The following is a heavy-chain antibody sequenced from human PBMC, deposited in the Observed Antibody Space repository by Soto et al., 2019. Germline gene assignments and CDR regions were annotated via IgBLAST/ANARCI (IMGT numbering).Heavy chain of an antibody. J-gene: IGHJ6*03. Sequence: SETQSLTCTVSGGYISGYCWSWIRKTTGRGLEWIGYIYCSGSTYYNPSLKSRVTISVDTSKNQFSLKLSSVTAADTAVYYCARTLDYGHMDVWGKGTTVTVSS. CDR3: ARTLDYGHMDV. D-gene: IGHD3-16*01. CDR1: GGYISGYC. V-gene: IGHV4-59*01. CDR2: IYCSGST.